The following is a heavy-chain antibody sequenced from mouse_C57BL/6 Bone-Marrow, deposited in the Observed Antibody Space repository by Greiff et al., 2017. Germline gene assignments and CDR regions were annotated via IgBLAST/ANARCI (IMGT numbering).Heavy chain of an antibody. Sequence: VQLQQSGAELVRPGASVKLSCTASGFNIKDDYMHWVKQRPEQGLEWIGGIDPENGDTEYASKFQGKATITADTSSNTAYLQLSSLTSEDTAGYYCTYSPYDFLVAYWGQGTLVTVSA. CDR3: TYSPYDFLVAY. CDR1: GFNIKDDY. CDR2: IDPENGDT. V-gene: IGHV14-4*01. D-gene: IGHD2-4*01. J-gene: IGHJ3*01.